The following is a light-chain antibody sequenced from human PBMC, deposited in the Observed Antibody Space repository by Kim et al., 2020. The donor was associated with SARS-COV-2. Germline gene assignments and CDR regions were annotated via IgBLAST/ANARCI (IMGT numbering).Light chain of an antibody. Sequence: QDSVSCRSSHSLLHHTGYSLLDWYLQKAEQSPQLLINLGSKRTSGVPDRFRGSESGTDFTLKISRVEAEDVGMYYCKRALQNPLAFGGGTKVEIK. CDR2: LGS. CDR3: KRALQNPLA. V-gene: IGKV2-28*01. CDR1: HSLLHHTGYSL. J-gene: IGKJ4*01.